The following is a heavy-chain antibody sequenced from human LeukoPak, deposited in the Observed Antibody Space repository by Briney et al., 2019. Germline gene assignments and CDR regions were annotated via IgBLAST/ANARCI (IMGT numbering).Heavy chain of an antibody. V-gene: IGHV3-74*01. CDR2: INSDGSTR. CDR1: GFTFSSYR. Sequence: PGGSLRLSCAASGFTFSSYRMRWVRHAPGKGLVWVSRINSDGSTRYYADSVKGRFTISRDKAKNTLYLQMNSLRAEDTAVYYCARASLSADAYKVDYWGQGALVTVSS. J-gene: IGHJ4*02. D-gene: IGHD5-24*01. CDR3: ARASLSADAYKVDY.